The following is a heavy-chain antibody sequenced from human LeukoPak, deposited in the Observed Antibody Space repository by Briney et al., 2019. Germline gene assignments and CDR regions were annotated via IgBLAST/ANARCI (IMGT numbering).Heavy chain of an antibody. Sequence: ASVKVSCKSSVYTFTSYGISWVRQAPGQGLEWMGRSNAYNGNTNYAQKLQGRVTMTTDSSTSTAYLVLRSLRSDDTAVYYCARNLVPAATSVVPHDYWGQGTLVTVSS. CDR1: VYTFTSYG. J-gene: IGHJ4*02. D-gene: IGHD2-2*01. V-gene: IGHV1-18*01. CDR3: ARNLVPAATSVVPHDY. CDR2: SNAYNGNT.